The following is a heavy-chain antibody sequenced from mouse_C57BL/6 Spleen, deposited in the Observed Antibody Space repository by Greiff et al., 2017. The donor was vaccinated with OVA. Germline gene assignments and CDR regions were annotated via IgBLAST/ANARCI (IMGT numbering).Heavy chain of an antibody. J-gene: IGHJ1*03. CDR3: ARSRGLREGYFDV. D-gene: IGHD1-1*01. CDR2: IDPSDSYT. CDR1: GYTFTSYW. V-gene: IGHV1-69*01. Sequence: QVQLQQPGAELVMPGASVKLSCKASGYTFTSYWMHWVKQRPGQGLEWIGEIDPSDSYTNYNQKFKGKSTLTVDKSSSTAYMQLSCLTSEDSAVYYCARSRGLREGYFDVWGTGTTVTVSS.